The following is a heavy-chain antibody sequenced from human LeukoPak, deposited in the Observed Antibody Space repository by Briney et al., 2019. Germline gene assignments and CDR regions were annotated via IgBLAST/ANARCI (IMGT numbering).Heavy chain of an antibody. V-gene: IGHV3-23*01. CDR3: ARGGGYSYGSFDY. J-gene: IGHJ4*02. D-gene: IGHD5-18*01. CDR2: ISGSGGST. Sequence: GGSLRLSCAASGFTFSSYGMSWVRQAPGKGLEWVSAISGSGGSTFYADSVKGRFTISRDISKNTLYLQMNSLRAEDTAVYYCARGGGYSYGSFDYWGQGTLVTVSS. CDR1: GFTFSSYG.